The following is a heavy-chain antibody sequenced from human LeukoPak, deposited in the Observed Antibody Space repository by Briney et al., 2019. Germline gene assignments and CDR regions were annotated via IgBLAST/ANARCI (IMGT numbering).Heavy chain of an antibody. CDR3: AKGKVNHLGALDY. CDR1: GFTFSSYA. Sequence: LPGGSLRLSCAASGFTFSSYAMTWVRQAPGKGLEWVSTISESGGGSYSGGGTYYGDSVKGRFIISKDGSTNTLFLQMDSLRADDTGIYYCAKGKVNHLGALDYWGQGALVTVSS. V-gene: IGHV3-23*01. CDR2: ISESGGGSYSGGGT. D-gene: IGHD1-26*01. J-gene: IGHJ4*02.